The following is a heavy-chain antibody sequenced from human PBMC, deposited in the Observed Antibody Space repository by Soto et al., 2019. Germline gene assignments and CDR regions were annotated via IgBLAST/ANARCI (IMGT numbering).Heavy chain of an antibody. CDR3: ARDFEIVGAFDY. D-gene: IGHD1-26*01. J-gene: IGHJ4*02. CDR1: GFTFSSYS. Sequence: GGSLRLSCAASGFTFSSYSMNWVRQAPGKGLEWVSSISSSSSYIYYADSVKGRFTISRDNAKNSLYLQMNSLRAEDTAVYYCARDFEIVGAFDYWGQGTLVTVSS. V-gene: IGHV3-21*01. CDR2: ISSSSSYI.